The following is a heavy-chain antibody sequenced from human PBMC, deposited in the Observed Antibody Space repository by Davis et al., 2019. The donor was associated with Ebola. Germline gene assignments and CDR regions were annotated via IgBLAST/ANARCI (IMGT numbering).Heavy chain of an antibody. CDR3: ARDPPTPNRSGGDAFDI. V-gene: IGHV1-2*02. J-gene: IGHJ3*02. D-gene: IGHD2/OR15-2a*01. CDR1: GYTFTGYY. Sequence: ASVKVSCKASGYTFTGYYMHWVRQAPGQGLEWMGWINPNSGGTNYAQKFQGRVTMTRDTSISTAYMELSRLRSDDTAVYYCARDPPTPNRSGGDAFDIWGQGTMVTVSS. CDR2: INPNSGGT.